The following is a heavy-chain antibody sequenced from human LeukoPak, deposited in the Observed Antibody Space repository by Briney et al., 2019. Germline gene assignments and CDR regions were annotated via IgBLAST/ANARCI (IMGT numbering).Heavy chain of an antibody. CDR2: IYHSGST. Sequence: SETLSLTCAVSGYSISSGYYWGWIRQPPGKGLEWIGSIYHSGSTYYNPSLKSRVTISVDTSKNQFFLKLSSVTAADTAVYYCASPSGTGDPGYFDYWGQGTLVTVSS. J-gene: IGHJ4*02. V-gene: IGHV4-38-2*01. CDR3: ASPSGTGDPGYFDY. CDR1: GYSISSGYY. D-gene: IGHD7-27*01.